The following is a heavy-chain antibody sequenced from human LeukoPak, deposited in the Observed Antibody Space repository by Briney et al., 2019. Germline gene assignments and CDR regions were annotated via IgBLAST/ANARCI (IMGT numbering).Heavy chain of an antibody. D-gene: IGHD5-12*01. V-gene: IGHV4-38-2*02. CDR2: IHHSGST. CDR3: ARDVGDSGYDFPVGYFDY. Sequence: SETLSLTCTVSGYSISSGYFWGWIRQPPGKGLEWIGSIHHSGSTYYNPSLKSRVTISVDTSKNQFSLKLSSVTAAGTAVYYCARDVGDSGYDFPVGYFDYWGQGTLVTVSS. J-gene: IGHJ4*02. CDR1: GYSISSGYF.